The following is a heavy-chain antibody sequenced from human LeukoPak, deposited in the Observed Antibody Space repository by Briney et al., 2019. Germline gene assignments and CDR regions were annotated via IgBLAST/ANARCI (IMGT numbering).Heavy chain of an antibody. CDR1: GFTSRSYA. CDR3: AKGSVPIISSSYFDY. Sequence: GGSLRLSCAASGFTSRSYAMNWVRQAPGKGLEWVSVISGSGTNTYYADSVKGRFTISRDNSKNTLFLQMHSLRAEDTAVYYCAKGSVPIISSSYFDYWGQGTLVTVSS. CDR2: ISGSGTNT. V-gene: IGHV3-23*01. J-gene: IGHJ4*02. D-gene: IGHD6-13*01.